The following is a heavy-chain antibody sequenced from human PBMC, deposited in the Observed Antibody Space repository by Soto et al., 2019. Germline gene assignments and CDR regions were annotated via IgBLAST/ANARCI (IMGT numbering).Heavy chain of an antibody. CDR3: ATFTFGRPFDP. D-gene: IGHD3-16*01. V-gene: IGHV3-23*01. CDR1: GFTFNTYA. Sequence: EVHLLESGGGLVQPGGSLRLSCAASGFTFNTYAMSWVRQAPGQGRECVSAISGSGFSTYYADSVKGRFSISSDSSKNTLFLQMNRLRADATAVYFCATFTFGRPFDPWGQGTMVTVS. J-gene: IGHJ3*01. CDR2: ISGSGFST.